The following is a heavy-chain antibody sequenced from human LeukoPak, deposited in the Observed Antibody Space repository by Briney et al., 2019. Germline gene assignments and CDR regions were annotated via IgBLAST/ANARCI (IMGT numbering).Heavy chain of an antibody. CDR2: IYYSGST. Sequence: SETLSLTCTVSGGSISSYYWSWIRQPPGKGLEWIGYIYYSGSTNYNPSLKSRVTISVDTSKNQFSLKLSSVTAADTAVYYCASSAVLRFLEWPRGAFDIWGQGTMVTVSS. J-gene: IGHJ3*02. CDR1: GGSISSYY. D-gene: IGHD3-3*01. CDR3: ASSAVLRFLEWPRGAFDI. V-gene: IGHV4-59*01.